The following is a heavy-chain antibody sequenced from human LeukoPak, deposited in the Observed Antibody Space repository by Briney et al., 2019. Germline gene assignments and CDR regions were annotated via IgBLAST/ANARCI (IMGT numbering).Heavy chain of an antibody. Sequence: GGSLRLSCAEPGFTFSCYGMHGVRQAPGKGLGRVAVIWYDGSNKYYADSVKGRFTISRDNSKNTLYLQMNSQRAEDTAVYYCARDNSDFWRFNWFDPWGQGTLVTVSS. D-gene: IGHD3-3*01. CDR3: ARDNSDFWRFNWFDP. V-gene: IGHV3-33*01. CDR2: IWYDGSNK. CDR1: GFTFSCYG. J-gene: IGHJ5*02.